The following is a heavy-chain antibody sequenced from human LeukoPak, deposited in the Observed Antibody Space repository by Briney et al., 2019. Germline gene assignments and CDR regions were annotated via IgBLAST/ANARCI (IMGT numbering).Heavy chain of an antibody. CDR1: GYTFTSYA. J-gene: IGHJ4*02. Sequence: ASVKVSCKASGYTFTSYAMNWVRQAPGQGLEWVGWINTNTGNPTYAQGFTGRFVFSLDTSVSTAYLQISSLKAEDTAVYYCARGWGSYRYSYFDYWGQGTLVTVSS. V-gene: IGHV7-4-1*02. D-gene: IGHD3-16*02. CDR2: INTNTGNP. CDR3: ARGWGSYRYSYFDY.